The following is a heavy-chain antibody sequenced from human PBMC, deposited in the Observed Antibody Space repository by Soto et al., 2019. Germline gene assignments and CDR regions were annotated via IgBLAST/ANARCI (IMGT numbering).Heavy chain of an antibody. J-gene: IGHJ4*02. V-gene: IGHV3-30-3*01. CDR2: ISYDGSNK. D-gene: IGHD6-19*01. CDR1: GFTFSSYA. Sequence: PGGSLRLSCAASGFTFSSYAMHWVRQAPGKGLEWVAVISYDGSNKYYADSVKGRFTISRDNSKNTLYLQMNSLRAEDTAVYYCARLMVEYSSGPYPCGYWGQGTLVTVSS. CDR3: ARLMVEYSSGPYPCGY.